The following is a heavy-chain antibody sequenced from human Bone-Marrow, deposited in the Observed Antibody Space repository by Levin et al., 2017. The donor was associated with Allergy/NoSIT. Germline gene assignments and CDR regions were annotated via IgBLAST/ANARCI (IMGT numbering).Heavy chain of an antibody. D-gene: IGHD3-9*01. CDR2: INTNTGTP. CDR3: ARMDYDSSHSFDI. CDR1: GYKFTSYV. J-gene: IGHJ3*02. Sequence: PGESLKISCKASGYKFTSYVMIWVRQAPGQGLEWMGWINTNTGTPTYAQGFTGRFVFSLDTSVSTAYLHISSLKAEDTAVYYCARMDYDSSHSFDIWGQGTMVTVSS. V-gene: IGHV7-4-1*02.